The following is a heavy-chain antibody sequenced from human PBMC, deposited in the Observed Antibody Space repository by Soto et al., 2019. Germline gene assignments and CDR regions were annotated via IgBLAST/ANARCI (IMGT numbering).Heavy chain of an antibody. D-gene: IGHD6-6*01. V-gene: IGHV1-69*13. CDR2: IIPIFGTA. CDR3: ASNSNRVYSSSPDYYYYGMDV. Sequence: ASVKVSCKASGGTFSSYAISWVRQAPGQGLEWMGGIIPIFGTANYAQKFQGRVTITADESTSTAYMELSSLRSEDTAVYYCASNSNRVYSSSPDYYYYGMDVWGQGTTVTVSS. J-gene: IGHJ6*02. CDR1: GGTFSSYA.